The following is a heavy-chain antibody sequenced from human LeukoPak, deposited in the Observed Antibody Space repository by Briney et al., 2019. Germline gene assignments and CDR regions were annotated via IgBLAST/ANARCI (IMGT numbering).Heavy chain of an antibody. D-gene: IGHD6-19*01. J-gene: IGHJ4*02. CDR2: ISGDGGST. CDR1: GFTFDDYA. Sequence: PGGSLRLSSAASGFTFDDYAMHWVRQAPGKGLEWVSLISGDGGSTYYADSVKGRFTISRDNSKNSLYLQMNSLRTEDTALYYCAKDTGGSGWYDYFDYWGQGTLVTVSS. CDR3: AKDTGGSGWYDYFDY. V-gene: IGHV3-43*02.